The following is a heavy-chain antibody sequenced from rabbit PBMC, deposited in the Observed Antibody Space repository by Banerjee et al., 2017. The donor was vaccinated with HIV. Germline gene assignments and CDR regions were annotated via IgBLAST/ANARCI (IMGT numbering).Heavy chain of an antibody. D-gene: IGHD4-1*01. CDR3: ARAGSSSGWGPDL. CDR1: GFSFSNKYV. Sequence: QEQLEESGGDLVKPEESLTITCTASGFSFSNKYVMCWVRQAPGKGLEWIGCINSSSRNVVYASWATGRFTISKASSTTVTLQMTSLTVADTATYFCARAGSSSGWGPDLWGPGTLVTVS. CDR2: INSSSRNV. J-gene: IGHJ4*01. V-gene: IGHV1S45*01.